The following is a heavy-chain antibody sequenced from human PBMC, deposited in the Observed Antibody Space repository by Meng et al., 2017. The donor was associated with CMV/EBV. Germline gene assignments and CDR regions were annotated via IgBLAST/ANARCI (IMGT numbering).Heavy chain of an antibody. CDR3: ARQVSWFDP. CDR1: GGSISSSGDD. V-gene: IGHV4-39*01. Sequence: LTCTVSGGSISSSGDDWGWSRQPPGKGLEWIGSSYYSGGTYYNPSLKSRVTISVDTAKNQFSLKLSSVTAADTAVYYCARQVSWFDPWGQGTLVTVSS. J-gene: IGHJ5*02. CDR2: SYYSGGT.